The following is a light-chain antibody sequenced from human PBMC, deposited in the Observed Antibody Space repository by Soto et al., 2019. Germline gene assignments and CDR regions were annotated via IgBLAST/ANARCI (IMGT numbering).Light chain of an antibody. Sequence: QSALTQPASVSGSPGQSITISCTGTSIDVGGYNYVSWYQQHPGKAPKLMIYDVSNRPSGVSNRFSGSKSGNTASLTISGLQDEDDADYYCSSYTSSSPYVFGAGTKLTVL. CDR3: SSYTSSSPYV. CDR1: SIDVGGYNY. CDR2: DVS. V-gene: IGLV2-14*01. J-gene: IGLJ1*01.